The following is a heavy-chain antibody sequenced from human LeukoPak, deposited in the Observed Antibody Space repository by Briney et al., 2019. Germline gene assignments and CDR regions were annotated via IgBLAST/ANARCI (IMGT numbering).Heavy chain of an antibody. J-gene: IGHJ4*02. Sequence: SETLSLTCAVYGGSFSGYYWSWIRQPPGKGLEWIGEINHSGSTNYNPSLKSRVTISVDTSKNQFSLKLSSVTAADTAVYYCARASVQGNQQPLDYWGQGTLVTVSS. CDR2: INHSGST. D-gene: IGHD6-13*01. V-gene: IGHV4-34*01. CDR1: GGSFSGYY. CDR3: ARASVQGNQQPLDY.